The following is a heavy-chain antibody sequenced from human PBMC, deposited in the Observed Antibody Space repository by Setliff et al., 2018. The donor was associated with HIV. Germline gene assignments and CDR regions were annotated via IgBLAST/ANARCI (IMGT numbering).Heavy chain of an antibody. J-gene: IGHJ3*01. D-gene: IGHD2-21*01. CDR1: GFTFSVHG. V-gene: IGHV3-33*01. Sequence: GGSLRLSCAASGFTFSVHGMHWVRQAPGKGLEWLAVIRYDGGKKDYADSVQGRFTISRDDSKNTLYLQMNSLRAEDTAVYYCARGQFRLRPDSLDLWGQGTLVTVSS. CDR2: IRYDGGKK. CDR3: ARGQFRLRPDSLDL.